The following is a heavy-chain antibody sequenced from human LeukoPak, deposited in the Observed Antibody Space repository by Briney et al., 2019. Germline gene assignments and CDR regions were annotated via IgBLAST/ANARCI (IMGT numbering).Heavy chain of an antibody. D-gene: IGHD1-26*01. V-gene: IGHV3-30*04. Sequence: PGGSLRLSCAASGFTFSSYAMHWVRQAPGKGLEWVAVISYDGGNKYYADSVKGRFTISRDNSKSTLYLQMNSLRAEDTAVYYCARVLWELLEWGYFDYWGQGTLVTVSS. CDR2: ISYDGGNK. CDR3: ARVLWELLEWGYFDY. CDR1: GFTFSSYA. J-gene: IGHJ4*02.